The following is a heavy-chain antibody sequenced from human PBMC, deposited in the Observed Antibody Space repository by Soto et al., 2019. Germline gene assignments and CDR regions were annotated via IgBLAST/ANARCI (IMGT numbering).Heavy chain of an antibody. CDR2: IHYSGST. CDR1: GGSISSGDYY. D-gene: IGHD6-13*01. V-gene: IGHV4-31*03. J-gene: IGHJ6*02. Sequence: QVQLQESGPGLVKPSQTLSLTCTVSGGSISSGDYYWSWIRQHPGKGLEWIGYIHYSGSTYYNPSLKSRVTISVDTSKNQFSLKLRSVTAADTAVYYCARDNGEQQLMNYYYEMGVWGQGSTVTVSS. CDR3: ARDNGEQQLMNYYYEMGV.